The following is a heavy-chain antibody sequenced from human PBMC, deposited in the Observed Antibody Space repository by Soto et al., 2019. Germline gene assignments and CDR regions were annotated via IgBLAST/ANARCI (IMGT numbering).Heavy chain of an antibody. CDR3: ARTRVVSGTPDFDY. Sequence: QVQLVESGGGVVPPGTSLRLSCAASGFTFSSFSMHWVRQAPGKGLEWVAVISYDNGDNKYYADSVRGRFTVSRDKPKNTLYLQMISLRPEDTAVYYCARTRVVSGTPDFDYWGQGTLVTVSS. J-gene: IGHJ4*02. V-gene: IGHV3-30-3*01. D-gene: IGHD4-4*01. CDR1: GFTFSSFS. CDR2: ISYDNGDNK.